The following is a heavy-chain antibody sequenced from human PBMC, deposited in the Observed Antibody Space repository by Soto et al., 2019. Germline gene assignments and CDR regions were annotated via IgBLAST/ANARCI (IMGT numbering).Heavy chain of an antibody. V-gene: IGHV3-72*01. CDR1: GFTFSDHY. D-gene: IGHD5-18*01. J-gene: IGHJ4*02. Sequence: EVQLVESGGGLVQPGGSLRLSCAASGFTFSDHYMDWVRRAPGKGLCGVGRVRNRLSSYTTDYAASVKGRFTISRDDSKNSLYLQMNSLKTEATAVYYCARDGSGYSYGYDYWGQGTLVTVSS. CDR2: VRNRLSSYTT. CDR3: ARDGSGYSYGYDY.